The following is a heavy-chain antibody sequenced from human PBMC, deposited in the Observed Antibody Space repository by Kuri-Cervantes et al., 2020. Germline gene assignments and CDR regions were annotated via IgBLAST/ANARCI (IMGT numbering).Heavy chain of an antibody. CDR2: IWYDGSNE. CDR1: GFTFSSYG. D-gene: IGHD6-13*01. CDR3: AREGDSSSWYVYYFDY. J-gene: IGHJ4*02. Sequence: GESLKISCAASGFTFSSYGVHWVRQAPGKGLEWVALIWYDGSNEYYAESVKGRFTISRDNSKNTLYLQMNSLRAEDTAVYYCAREGDSSSWYVYYFDYWGQGTLVTVSS. V-gene: IGHV3-33*01.